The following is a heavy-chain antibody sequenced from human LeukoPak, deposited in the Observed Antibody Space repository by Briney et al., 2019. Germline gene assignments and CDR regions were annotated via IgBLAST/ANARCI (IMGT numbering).Heavy chain of an antibody. CDR3: ARAAYSSSMFDY. CDR2: IYYSGST. V-gene: IGHV4-59*01. Sequence: SETLSLTCTVSGGSISSYYWSWIRQPPGKGLEWIGYIYYSGSTNYNPSLKSRVTISVDTSKNQFSLKLSSVTAADTAVYYCARAAYSSSMFDYRGQGTLVTVSS. J-gene: IGHJ4*02. D-gene: IGHD6-6*01. CDR1: GGSISSYY.